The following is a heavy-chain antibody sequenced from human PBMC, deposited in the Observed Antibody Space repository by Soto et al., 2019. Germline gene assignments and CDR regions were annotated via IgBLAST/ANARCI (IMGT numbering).Heavy chain of an antibody. Sequence: EVQLLESGGGLVQPGGSLRLSCAASGFTFNSYAMSWVRQAPGKGLEWVSSISGSGVSTYYADSVKGRFAISRDNSRNTLYLQMNSLRAEDTALYYCAKDWFSSGRRYFDYWGQGTLVTVSS. CDR2: ISGSGVST. D-gene: IGHD6-19*01. CDR3: AKDWFSSGRRYFDY. V-gene: IGHV3-23*01. J-gene: IGHJ4*02. CDR1: GFTFNSYA.